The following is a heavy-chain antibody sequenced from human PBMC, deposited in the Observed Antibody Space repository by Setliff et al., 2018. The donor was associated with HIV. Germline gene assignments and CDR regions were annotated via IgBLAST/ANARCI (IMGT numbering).Heavy chain of an antibody. CDR2: INHSGST. V-gene: IGHV4-34*01. D-gene: IGHD3-10*01. CDR1: GGSISSGDYY. Sequence: PSETLSLTCAVSGGSISSGDYYWSWIRQPPGKGLEWIGEINHSGSTNYNPSLRSRVTISKDMSKNQFSLKLTSVTAADTAVYYCATGGSSGELPIWIPGYWGQGTLVTVSS. CDR3: ATGGSSGELPIWIPGY. J-gene: IGHJ4*02.